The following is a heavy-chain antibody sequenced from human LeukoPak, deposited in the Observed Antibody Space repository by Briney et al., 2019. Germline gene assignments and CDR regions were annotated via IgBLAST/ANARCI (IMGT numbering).Heavy chain of an antibody. CDR1: GGSFSGYY. V-gene: IGHV4-34*01. CDR2: INHSGST. Sequence: PSEALSLTCAVYGGSFSGYYWSWIRQPPGKGLEWIGEINHSGSTNYNPSLKSRVTISVDTSKNQFSLKLSSVTAADTAVYYCARGEGSSSWYDSVSYYFDYWGQGTLVTVSS. J-gene: IGHJ4*02. D-gene: IGHD6-13*01. CDR3: ARGEGSSSWYDSVSYYFDY.